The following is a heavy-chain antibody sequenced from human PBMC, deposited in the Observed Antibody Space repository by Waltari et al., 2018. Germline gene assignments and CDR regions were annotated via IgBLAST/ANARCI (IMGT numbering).Heavy chain of an antibody. D-gene: IGHD3-3*01. Sequence: QVQLVQSGAEVKKPGASVKVSCKASGYTFTSYDINWVRQATGQGLEWMGGMNPNRGNTGYAQKVQGRVTMTRNTSISTAYMELSSLRSEDTAVYYCARGLQTSYYDFWSGYFFDYWGQGTLVTVSS. CDR3: ARGLQTSYYDFWSGYFFDY. CDR2: MNPNRGNT. CDR1: GYTFTSYD. J-gene: IGHJ4*02. V-gene: IGHV1-8*01.